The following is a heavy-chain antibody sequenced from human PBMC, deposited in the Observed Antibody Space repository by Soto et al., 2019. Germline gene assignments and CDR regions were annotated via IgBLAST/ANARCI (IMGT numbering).Heavy chain of an antibody. Sequence: WGSLRLSCVGSGFTFSNIWMTWVLQAPGKGLEWVGNIRQDGSEKNYVDSVKGRFTISRDNAKNSLYLQMNSLRAEDTAVYYCAREIVVARGASYFDYWGPGTLVTVSS. CDR2: IRQDGSEK. CDR1: GFTFSNIW. V-gene: IGHV3-7*04. D-gene: IGHD2-2*01. J-gene: IGHJ4*02. CDR3: AREIVVARGASYFDY.